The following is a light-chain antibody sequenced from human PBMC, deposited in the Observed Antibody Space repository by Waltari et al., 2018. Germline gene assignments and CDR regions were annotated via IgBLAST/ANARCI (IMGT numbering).Light chain of an antibody. Sequence: EIVLTQSPGTLSLSPGERATLSCRASQSVSNNFLNWYQQKPGQTPRLLIYVTSSRATGIPDRFSGSGSGTDFTLTISRLEPEDFAVYYCQQYDSIVLTFGGGTKVEI. CDR2: VTS. V-gene: IGKV3-20*01. CDR1: QSVSNNF. J-gene: IGKJ4*01. CDR3: QQYDSIVLT.